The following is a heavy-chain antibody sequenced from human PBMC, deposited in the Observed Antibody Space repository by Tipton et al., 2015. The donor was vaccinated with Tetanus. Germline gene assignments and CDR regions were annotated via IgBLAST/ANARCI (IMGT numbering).Heavy chain of an antibody. J-gene: IGHJ5*02. CDR2: ISAYHANT. D-gene: IGHD6-13*01. CDR3: ARVRASGRAAAGITAFDP. V-gene: IGHV1-18*04. CDR1: GYTFTSYG. Sequence: QVQLVQSGAEAQKPGASVKVSCKAYGYTFTSYGISWVRQAPGQELARMRWISAYHANTNYAQKLQARVTMITDTSASTAYMVRRSLRSDDTAVYYCARVRASGRAAAGITAFDPWGQGTLFPVSS.